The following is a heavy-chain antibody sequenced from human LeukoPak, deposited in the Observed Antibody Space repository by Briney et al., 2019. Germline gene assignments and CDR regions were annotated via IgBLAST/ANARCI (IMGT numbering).Heavy chain of an antibody. CDR2: ISGDGSST. Sequence: GGSLRLSCAASGFSFSSYWMYWVRQGPGKGPVWVSRISGDGSSTTYADSVKGRFTISRGNAKNTLYLQMDSLRAEDTAVYYCTRPTYGSASGPGYWGQGTPVTVSS. CDR1: GFSFSSYW. CDR3: TRPTYGSASGPGY. D-gene: IGHD6-6*01. J-gene: IGHJ4*02. V-gene: IGHV3-74*01.